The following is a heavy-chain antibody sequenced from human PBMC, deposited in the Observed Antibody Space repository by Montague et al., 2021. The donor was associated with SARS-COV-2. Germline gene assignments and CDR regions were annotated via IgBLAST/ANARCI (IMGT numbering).Heavy chain of an antibody. Sequence: SETLSLTCTVSGGSISSSSYYWGWIRQPPGKGLEWIRSIYYSGSTYYNPSLKSRVTISVDTSKNQFSLKLSSVTAADTAVYYCARQENSSGWFKPDAFDIWGQGTMVTVSS. CDR3: ARQENSSGWFKPDAFDI. J-gene: IGHJ3*02. V-gene: IGHV4-39*01. CDR1: GGSISSSSYY. CDR2: IYYSGST. D-gene: IGHD6-19*01.